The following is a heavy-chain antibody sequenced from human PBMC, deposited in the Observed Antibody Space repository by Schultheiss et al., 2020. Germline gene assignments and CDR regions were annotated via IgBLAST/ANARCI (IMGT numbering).Heavy chain of an antibody. V-gene: IGHV3-33*05. D-gene: IGHD1-26*01. Sequence: GGSLRLSCAASGFTFSNYGMHWVRQAPGKGLEWVAVISYDGSNKYYADSVKGRFTISRDNSKNTLYLQMNSLRAEDTAVYYCARGRGSYADDAFDIWGQGTMVTVSS. CDR1: GFTFSNYG. CDR2: ISYDGSNK. J-gene: IGHJ3*02. CDR3: ARGRGSYADDAFDI.